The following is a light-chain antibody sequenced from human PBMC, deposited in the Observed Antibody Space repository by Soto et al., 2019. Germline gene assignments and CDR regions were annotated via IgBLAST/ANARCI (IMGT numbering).Light chain of an antibody. CDR1: QSGDSDY. CDR3: QQYYSDPRT. J-gene: IGKJ1*01. Sequence: IALTKSPGTLSLSQGKRATLSCRLSQSGDSDYLAWYQLKPVQAPRLLIYAASTFQRGVPSRFSCSGSGTDFTLTMICLQSEDFAAYYCQQYYSDPRTFGQRTKVDIK. V-gene: IGKV3-20*01. CDR2: AAS.